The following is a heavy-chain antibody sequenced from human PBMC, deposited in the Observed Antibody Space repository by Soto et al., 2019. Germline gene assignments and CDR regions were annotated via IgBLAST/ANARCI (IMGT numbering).Heavy chain of an antibody. Sequence: EASVKVSCKASGYTFTSYGISWVRQAPGQGLEWMGWISAYNGNTNYAQKLQGRVTMTTDTSTSTAYMELRSLRSDDTAVYYCASPYYDSSSDAFDIWGEGTMVTV. CDR3: ASPYYDSSSDAFDI. J-gene: IGHJ3*02. CDR2: ISAYNGNT. D-gene: IGHD3-22*01. V-gene: IGHV1-18*01. CDR1: GYTFTSYG.